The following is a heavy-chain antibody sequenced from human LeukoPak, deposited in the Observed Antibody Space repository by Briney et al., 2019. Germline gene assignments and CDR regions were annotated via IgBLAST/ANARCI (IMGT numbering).Heavy chain of an antibody. CDR2: INYDGSST. V-gene: IGHV3-74*01. Sequence: GGSLRLSCAASGFTFSSYWMHWVRQAPGKGLVWVSRINYDGSSTSYADSVKGRFTISRDNAKNTLYLQMNSLRAEDTAVYYCARSEKVEMAPIAYTYWGQGTLVTVSS. J-gene: IGHJ4*02. CDR1: GFTFSSYW. D-gene: IGHD5-24*01. CDR3: ARSEKVEMAPIAYTY.